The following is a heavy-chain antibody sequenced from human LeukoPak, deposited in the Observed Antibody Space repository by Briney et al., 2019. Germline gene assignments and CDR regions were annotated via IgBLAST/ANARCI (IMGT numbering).Heavy chain of an antibody. Sequence: SETLSLTCAVYGGSFSGYYWSWIRQPPGKGLEWIGEINHSGSTNYNPSLKSRVTISVDTSKNQFSLKLSSVTVADTAVYYCAKSDYGSGSFDYWGQGTLVTVSS. J-gene: IGHJ4*02. CDR1: GGSFSGYY. V-gene: IGHV4-34*01. D-gene: IGHD3-10*01. CDR3: AKSDYGSGSFDY. CDR2: INHSGST.